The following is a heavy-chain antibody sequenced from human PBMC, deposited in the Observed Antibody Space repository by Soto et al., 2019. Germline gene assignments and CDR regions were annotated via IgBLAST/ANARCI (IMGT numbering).Heavy chain of an antibody. CDR1: GYTFTSYG. Sequence: ASVKISCKASGYTFTSYGISWVRQAPGQGLEWMGWISAYNGNTNYAQKLQGRVTMTTDTSTSKAYMELRSLRYDDTAVYYCARARYYYDSSAFFGYWGQGTMVTVSS. J-gene: IGHJ4*02. CDR2: ISAYNGNT. D-gene: IGHD3-22*01. V-gene: IGHV1-18*04. CDR3: ARARYYYDSSAFFGY.